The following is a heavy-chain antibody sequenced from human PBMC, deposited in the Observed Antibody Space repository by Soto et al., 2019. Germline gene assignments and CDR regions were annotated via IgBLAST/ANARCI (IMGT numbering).Heavy chain of an antibody. Sequence: EVQLVESGGGLVQPGGSLRLSCAASGFTFNSYTMHWVRQAPGKGLQWLSYISTTSTTIYYADSVKGRFTISRDNAKNSLFLQMSSLRDDDTAVYFCARDFGGGYQIFDSWGQGTLVTVSS. CDR1: GFTFNSYT. CDR2: ISTTSTTI. J-gene: IGHJ4*02. CDR3: ARDFGGGYQIFDS. D-gene: IGHD3-10*01. V-gene: IGHV3-48*02.